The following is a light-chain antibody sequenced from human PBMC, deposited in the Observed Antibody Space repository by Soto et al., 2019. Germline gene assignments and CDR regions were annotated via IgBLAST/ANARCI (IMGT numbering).Light chain of an antibody. J-gene: IGKJ3*01. CDR2: DAS. CDR1: QNVSTY. V-gene: IGKV3-11*01. CDR3: QQRTNWLT. Sequence: EIVLTQSAAILSLSPGERVTLSCRASQNVSTYLAWYQQKPGQAPRLLIYDASNRATGIPARFSGSGSGTDFTLTISSLEPEDFAVYYCQQRTNWLTFGPGTKVDIK.